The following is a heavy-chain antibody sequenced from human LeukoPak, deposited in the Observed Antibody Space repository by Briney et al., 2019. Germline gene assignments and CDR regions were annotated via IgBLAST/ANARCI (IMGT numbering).Heavy chain of an antibody. CDR3: ARAYYDSSGSLEAFDI. CDR1: GYTFTSYD. J-gene: IGHJ3*02. V-gene: IGHV1-8*01. D-gene: IGHD3-22*01. Sequence: ASVKVSCKASGYTFTSYDINWVRQATGQGLEWMGWMNPNSGNTGYAQKFQGRVTMTRNTSISTAYMELSSLRSEDTAVYYCARAYYDSSGSLEAFDIWGQGTMVTVSS. CDR2: MNPNSGNT.